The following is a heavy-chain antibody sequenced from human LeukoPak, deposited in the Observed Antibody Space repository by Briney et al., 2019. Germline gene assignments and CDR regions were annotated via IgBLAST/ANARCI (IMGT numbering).Heavy chain of an antibody. CDR1: VYRLKTCS. J-gene: IGHJ5*02. CDR3: ARGLNWNYDLGWVAP. Sequence: GAPQTVSPTASVYRLKTCSITWGRHAPGHRLEWMGWISGYNGNTKYAEKFQGRVTLTTDTSTSTAYMELTSLRSDDTAIYYCARGLNWNYDLGWVAPWGQGTLVAVSS. CDR2: ISGYNGNT. D-gene: IGHD1-7*01. V-gene: IGHV1-18*01.